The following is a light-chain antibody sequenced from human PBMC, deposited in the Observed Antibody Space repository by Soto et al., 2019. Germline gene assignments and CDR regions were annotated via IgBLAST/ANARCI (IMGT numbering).Light chain of an antibody. CDR2: AAS. V-gene: IGKV1-17*01. CDR3: LQHNSYPPALT. J-gene: IGKJ4*01. Sequence: DIQMTQSPSSLSASVGDRVTITCRASQGIRNDLGWYQQKPGKAPKRLIYAASILQSGVPTRFRGSGSGTEFTHTISSVQLEDFATYYGLQHNSYPPALTFGGGTKVEIK. CDR1: QGIRND.